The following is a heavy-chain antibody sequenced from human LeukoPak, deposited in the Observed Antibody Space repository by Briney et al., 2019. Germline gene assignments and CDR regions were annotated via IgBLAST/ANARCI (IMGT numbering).Heavy chain of an antibody. CDR2: ISGSGGST. CDR1: GFTFSSYA. V-gene: IGHV3-23*01. CDR3: ARAPSLYGGNYYYYGMDV. D-gene: IGHD4-23*01. J-gene: IGHJ6*02. Sequence: GGSLRLSCAASGFTFSSYAMSWVRQAPGKGLEWVSAISGSGGSTYYADSVKGRFTISRDNSKNTLYLQMNSLRAEDTAVYYCARAPSLYGGNYYYYGMDVWGQGTTVTVSS.